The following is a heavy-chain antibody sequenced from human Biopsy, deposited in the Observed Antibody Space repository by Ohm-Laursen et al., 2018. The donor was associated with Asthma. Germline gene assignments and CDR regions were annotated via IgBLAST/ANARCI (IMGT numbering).Heavy chain of an antibody. J-gene: IGHJ4*02. Sequence: SLRLSCTASGFTFSNAWMSWVRQAPGKGLEWVGRIKNKTDGGTTDYAAPVKGRFTISRDDSKNTLYLQMNSLKTEDTAVYYCTTGFWWTFDYWGQGTLVTVSS. V-gene: IGHV3-15*01. CDR1: GFTFSNAW. CDR2: IKNKTDGGTT. D-gene: IGHD3-16*01. CDR3: TTGFWWTFDY.